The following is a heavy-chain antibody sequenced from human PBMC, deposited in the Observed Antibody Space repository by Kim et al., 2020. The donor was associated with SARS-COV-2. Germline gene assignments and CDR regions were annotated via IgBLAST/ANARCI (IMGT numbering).Heavy chain of an antibody. J-gene: IGHJ4*02. Sequence: YAASVKGRLTIARDNAENSLYLQMNSLGAEDTAVYYCARERKGGYDLLFDYWGQGTLVTVSS. D-gene: IGHD5-12*01. CDR3: ARERKGGYDLLFDY. V-gene: IGHV3-11*06.